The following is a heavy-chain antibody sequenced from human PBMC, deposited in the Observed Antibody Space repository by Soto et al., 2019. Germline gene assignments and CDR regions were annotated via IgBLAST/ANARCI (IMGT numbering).Heavy chain of an antibody. Sequence: VQLHESGPELVKPSGTLSLSCAVSGGSITSSNWWSWVRQPPGKGLEWIGKISHSGTYDYNPSLKGRVTISVDRSKDQFFLNVRSVTAADTAIYYCARDYDGLDYWGQGILITVSS. CDR2: ISHSGTY. CDR1: GGSITSSNW. V-gene: IGHV4-4*02. CDR3: ARDYDGLDY. J-gene: IGHJ4*02. D-gene: IGHD3-16*01.